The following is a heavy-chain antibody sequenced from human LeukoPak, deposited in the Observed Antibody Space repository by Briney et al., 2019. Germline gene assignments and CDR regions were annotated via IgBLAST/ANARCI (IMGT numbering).Heavy chain of an antibody. CDR3: AKPQTTVTTYQYFDS. CDR2: ISASGGST. J-gene: IGHJ4*02. D-gene: IGHD4-17*01. V-gene: IGHV3-23*01. Sequence: GGSLRLSCVASGFTFSSYAMSWVRQAPGKGLEWVSAISASGGSTYYADSVKGRFTISRDNSKNTLYLQMNSLRAEDTAVYYCAKPQTTVTTYQYFDSWGQGTLVTVSS. CDR1: GFTFSSYA.